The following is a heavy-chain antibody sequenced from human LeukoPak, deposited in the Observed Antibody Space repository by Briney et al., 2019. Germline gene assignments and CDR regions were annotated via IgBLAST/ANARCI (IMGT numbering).Heavy chain of an antibody. CDR2: INHSGST. J-gene: IGHJ6*03. CDR1: GGSISSSSYY. Sequence: SETLSLTCTVSGGSISSSSYYWGWIRQPPGKGLEWIGEINHSGSTNYNPSLKSRVTISVDTSKNQFSLKLSSVTAADTAVYYCARTLVVRGVTSKYYYYMDVWGKGTTVTISS. D-gene: IGHD3-10*01. CDR3: ARTLVVRGVTSKYYYYMDV. V-gene: IGHV4-39*07.